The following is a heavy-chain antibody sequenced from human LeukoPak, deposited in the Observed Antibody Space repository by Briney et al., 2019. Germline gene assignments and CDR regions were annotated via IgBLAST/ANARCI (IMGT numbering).Heavy chain of an antibody. CDR1: GVTFSSFG. CDR2: ISGSGGST. J-gene: IGHJ5*02. CDR3: AREPGYSSGWYLARNWFDP. D-gene: IGHD6-19*01. V-gene: IGHV3-23*01. Sequence: QTGGSLRLSCAASGVTFSSFGMHWVRQAPGKGLEWVSAISGSGGSTYYADSVKGRFTISRDNSKNTLYLQMNSLRAEDTAVYYCAREPGYSSGWYLARNWFDPWGQGTLVTVSS.